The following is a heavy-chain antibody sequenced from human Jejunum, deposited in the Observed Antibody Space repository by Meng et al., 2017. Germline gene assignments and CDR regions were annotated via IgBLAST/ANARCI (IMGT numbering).Heavy chain of an antibody. J-gene: IGHJ4*02. CDR3: SRDYGGNTRNFDS. D-gene: IGHD4-23*01. V-gene: IGHV3-49*04. CDR2: IRSKANGGTT. CDR1: GFTFGDYA. Sequence: GGSLRLSCTASGFTFGDYAMSWVRQAPGKGLEWIGFIRSKANGGTTEHAASVKGRFTISRDDSKRIAYLQLNSLKTEDTAVYYCSRDYGGNTRNFDSWGQGTLVTVSS.